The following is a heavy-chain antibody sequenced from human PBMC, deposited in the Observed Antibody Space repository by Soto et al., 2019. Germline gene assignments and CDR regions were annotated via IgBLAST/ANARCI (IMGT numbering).Heavy chain of an antibody. CDR1: GGSFSGYY. Sequence: SETLSLTCAVYGGSFSGYYWSWIRQPPGKGLEWIGEINHSGSTNYNPSLKSRVTISVDTSKNQFSLKLSSVTAADTAVYYCARVRGYCSSTSCYIGGGYFDYWGQGTLVTVSS. CDR2: INHSGST. J-gene: IGHJ4*02. D-gene: IGHD2-2*01. V-gene: IGHV4-34*01. CDR3: ARVRGYCSSTSCYIGGGYFDY.